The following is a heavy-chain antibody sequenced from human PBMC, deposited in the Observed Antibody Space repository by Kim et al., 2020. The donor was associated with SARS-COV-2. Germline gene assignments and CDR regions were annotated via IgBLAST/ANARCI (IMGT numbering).Heavy chain of an antibody. V-gene: IGHV3-30*04. D-gene: IGHD3-10*01. CDR1: GFTFSSYA. CDR2: ISYDGSNK. J-gene: IGHJ4*01. CDR3: ARDPYYYGSGSLKVDY. Sequence: GGSLRLSCAASGFTFSSYAMHWVRQAPGKGLDWVAVISYDGSNKYYADSVKGRFTISRDNSKNTLYLQMNSLRAEDTAAYYCARDPYYYGSGSLKVDYWG.